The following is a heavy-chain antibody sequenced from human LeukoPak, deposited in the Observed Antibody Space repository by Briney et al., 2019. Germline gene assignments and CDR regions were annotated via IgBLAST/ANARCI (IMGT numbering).Heavy chain of an antibody. CDR1: GFTFSSYA. V-gene: IGHV3-30-3*01. CDR3: ASNLAARPH. Sequence: HPGGSLRLSCAASGFTFSSYAMHWVRQAPGKGLEWVAVISYDGSNKYYADSVKGRFTISRDNSKNTLYLRMNSLRAEDTAVYYCASNLAARPHWGQGTLVTVSS. D-gene: IGHD6-6*01. CDR2: ISYDGSNK. J-gene: IGHJ4*02.